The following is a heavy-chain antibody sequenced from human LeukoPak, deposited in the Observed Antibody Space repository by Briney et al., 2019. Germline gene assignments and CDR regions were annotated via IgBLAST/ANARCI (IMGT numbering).Heavy chain of an antibody. D-gene: IGHD4-17*01. CDR2: IYHSGST. V-gene: IGHV4-4*02. Sequence: PSETLSLTCAVSGGSISSSNWWSWVRQPPGKGLEWIGEIYHSGSTNYNPSLKSRVTISVDTSKNQFSLKLRSVTAADTAVYYCARDYGDFPAYYFDYWGQGTLVTVSS. CDR3: ARDYGDFPAYYFDY. CDR1: GGSISSSNW. J-gene: IGHJ4*02.